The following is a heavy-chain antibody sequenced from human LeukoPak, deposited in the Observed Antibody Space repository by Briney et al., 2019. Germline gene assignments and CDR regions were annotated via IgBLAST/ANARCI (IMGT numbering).Heavy chain of an antibody. CDR1: GFTFNSYS. CDR2: ISSHSSTI. CDR3: ARDQFTGGPAGIAVDMDV. Sequence: QPGGSLRLSCAASGFTFNSYSMNWVRQAPGKGLEWVSYISSHSSTIYYADSVKGRFTISRDNSKNTLYLQMNSLRAEDTAVYYCARDQFTGGPAGIAVDMDVWGKGTTVTVSS. D-gene: IGHD6-19*01. J-gene: IGHJ6*03. V-gene: IGHV3-48*01.